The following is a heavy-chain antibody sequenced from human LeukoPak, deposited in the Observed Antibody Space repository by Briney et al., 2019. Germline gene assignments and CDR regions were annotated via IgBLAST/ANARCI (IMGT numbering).Heavy chain of an antibody. Sequence: PSETLSLTCTVSGGPISSYYWSWIRQPPGKGLEWIGYIYYSGSTNYNPSLKSRVTISVDTSKNQFSLKLSSVTAADTAVYYCARVTKTYYYYMDVWGKGTTVTVSS. CDR1: GGPISSYY. J-gene: IGHJ6*03. V-gene: IGHV4-59*01. D-gene: IGHD2-2*01. CDR2: IYYSGST. CDR3: ARVTKTYYYYMDV.